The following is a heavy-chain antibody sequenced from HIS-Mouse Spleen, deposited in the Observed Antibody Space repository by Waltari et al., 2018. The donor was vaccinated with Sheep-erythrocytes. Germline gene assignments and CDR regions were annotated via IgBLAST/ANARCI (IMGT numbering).Heavy chain of an antibody. V-gene: IGHV3-21*01. Sequence: EVQLVESGGGLVKPGGALRLSCAASGFTFSSYSMNWVRQAPGKGREWVSSISSSSSYIYYADSVKGLFTISRDNAKNSLYLQMNSLRAEDTAVYYCARVASGATFDYWGQGTLVTVSS. CDR2: ISSSSSYI. CDR3: ARVASGATFDY. J-gene: IGHJ4*02. D-gene: IGHD1-26*01. CDR1: GFTFSSYS.